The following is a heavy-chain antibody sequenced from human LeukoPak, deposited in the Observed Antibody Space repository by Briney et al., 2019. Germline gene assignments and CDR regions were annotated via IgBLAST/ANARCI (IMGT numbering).Heavy chain of an antibody. CDR1: GFTFSSYG. CDR3: ARVGYYYDSSGYYVPDY. J-gene: IGHJ4*02. V-gene: IGHV3-33*01. D-gene: IGHD3-22*01. Sequence: GRSLRLSCAASGFTFSSYGMHWVRQAPGKGLEWVAVIWYDGSNKYYADSVKGRFTISRDNSKNTLYLQMNSLRAEDTAVYYCARVGYYYDSSGYYVPDYWGQGTLVTVSS. CDR2: IWYDGSNK.